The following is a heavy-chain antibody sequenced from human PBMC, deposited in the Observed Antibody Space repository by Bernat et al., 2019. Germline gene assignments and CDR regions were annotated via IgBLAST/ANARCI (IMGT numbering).Heavy chain of an antibody. J-gene: IGHJ4*02. CDR2: IWYDGSNK. D-gene: IGHD3-3*01. CDR3: AREYYDFWSGWNPLDY. CDR1: GFTFSSYG. Sequence: QVQLVESGGGVVQPGRSLRLSCAASGFTFSSYGMHWVRQAPGKGLEWVAVIWYDGSNKYYADSVKGRFTISRDNSKNTLYLQMISLRAEDTAVYYCAREYYDFWSGWNPLDYWGQGTLVTVSS. V-gene: IGHV3-33*01.